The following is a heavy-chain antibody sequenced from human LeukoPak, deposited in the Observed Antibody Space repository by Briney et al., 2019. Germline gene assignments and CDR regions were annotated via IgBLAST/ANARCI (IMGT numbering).Heavy chain of an antibody. CDR1: GYTFTSYA. CDR3: AREKTAYHYGSGYYFDY. CDR2: INAGNGNT. D-gene: IGHD3-10*01. V-gene: IGHV1-3*01. J-gene: IGHJ4*02. Sequence: ASVKVSCKASGYTFTSYAMHWVRQAPGQRLEWMGWINAGNGNTKYSQKFQGRVTITRDTSASTAYMELSSLRSEDTAVYYCAREKTAYHYGSGYYFDYWGQGTLVTVSS.